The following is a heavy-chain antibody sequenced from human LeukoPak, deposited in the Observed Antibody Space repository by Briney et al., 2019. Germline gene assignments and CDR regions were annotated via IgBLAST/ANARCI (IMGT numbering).Heavy chain of an antibody. CDR1: GGTFSSHA. Sequence: SVNVSCKASGGTFSSHAISWVRQAPGQGLEGVGGIIPIFGTTNYAQKFQGRVTITTDESTSTGYMELRSLRSDDTAVYYCARGDSGYDYGFDNWGQGTLVTVSS. V-gene: IGHV1-69*05. CDR3: ARGDSGYDYGFDN. D-gene: IGHD5-12*01. CDR2: IIPIFGTT. J-gene: IGHJ4*02.